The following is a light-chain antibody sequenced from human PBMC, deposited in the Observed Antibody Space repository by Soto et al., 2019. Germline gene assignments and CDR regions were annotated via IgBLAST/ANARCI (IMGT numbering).Light chain of an antibody. J-gene: IGLJ1*01. CDR3: QVWNNNDDNHLYV. CDR2: EDS. CDR1: DIGGKS. Sequence: SYALTPPPSVSVAPGQTARITCEGDDIGGKSVHWYQQKPGQAPVLVVYEDSDRPSGIPDRFSGSNSGNTATLTIGRVEAGDEADYYCQVWNNNDDNHLYVFGIGTKGTVL. V-gene: IGLV3-21*02.